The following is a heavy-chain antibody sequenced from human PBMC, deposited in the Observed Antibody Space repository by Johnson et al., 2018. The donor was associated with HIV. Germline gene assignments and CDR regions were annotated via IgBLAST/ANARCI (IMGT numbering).Heavy chain of an antibody. D-gene: IGHD4-23*01. J-gene: IGHJ3*02. CDR3: AGEGGNDYGGFVGGGALDI. Sequence: EKLVESGGGVVRPGGSLRLSCAASGFTFDEYGLSWVRQVPGKGLEWVSGINWNGGSTDYADSIKGRFTISRDNARNSLYLQMSSLRAEDTALYYCAGEGGNDYGGFVGGGALDIWGQGTMGIVSS. CDR2: INWNGGST. V-gene: IGHV3-20*04. CDR1: GFTFDEYG.